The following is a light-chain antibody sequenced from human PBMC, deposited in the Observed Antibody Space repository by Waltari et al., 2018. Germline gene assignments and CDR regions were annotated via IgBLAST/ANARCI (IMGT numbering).Light chain of an antibody. CDR1: QSVSRA. Sequence: EIVLTQSPGPLSLSPGERATLSCRASQSVSRALAWYQQNPGQAPRLLIYGASNRATGIPDRFSGSGSGTDFSLSISRLEPEDFAVYYCQHYVSLPVTFGQGTKVEIK. V-gene: IGKV3-20*01. J-gene: IGKJ1*01. CDR3: QHYVSLPVT. CDR2: GAS.